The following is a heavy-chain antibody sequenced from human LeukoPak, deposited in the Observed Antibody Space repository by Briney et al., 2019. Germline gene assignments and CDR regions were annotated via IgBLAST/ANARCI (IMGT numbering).Heavy chain of an antibody. CDR1: GGSISSYY. CDR2: IYYSGST. D-gene: IGHD2-15*01. V-gene: IGHV4-59*01. J-gene: IGHJ4*02. CDR3: ARVGYCSGGSCYSSPLFDY. Sequence: PSETLSLTCTVSGGSISSYYWSWIRQPPGKGLEWIGYIYYSGSTNYNPSLKSRVTILVDTSKNQFSLKLSSVTAADTAVYYCARVGYCSGGSCYSSPLFDYWGQGTLVTVSS.